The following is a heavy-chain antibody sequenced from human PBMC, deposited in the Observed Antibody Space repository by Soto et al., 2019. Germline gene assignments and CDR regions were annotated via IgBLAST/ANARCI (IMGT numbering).Heavy chain of an antibody. CDR1: GFTFSSYW. D-gene: IGHD6-19*01. J-gene: IGHJ3*02. CDR3: ARGEAVAGTPSVSASDI. CDR2: INSDGSST. Sequence: EVQLVESGGGLVQPGGSLRLSCAASGFTFSSYWMHWVRQAPGKGLVWVSRINSDGSSTSYADSVKGRFTISRDNAKKTLYLQMNSLRAEDTAVYYCARGEAVAGTPSVSASDIRGQGTMVTVSS. V-gene: IGHV3-74*01.